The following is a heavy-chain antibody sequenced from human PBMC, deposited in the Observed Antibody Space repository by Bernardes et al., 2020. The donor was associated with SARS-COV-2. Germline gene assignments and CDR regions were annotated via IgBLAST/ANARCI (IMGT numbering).Heavy chain of an antibody. CDR3: AKELAYGTTWRDYKYCFGMDV. J-gene: IGHJ6*02. CDR2: IRGPGRT. V-gene: IGHV3-23*01. Sequence: VGSLRLSCEASGFTFRTYAMSWVRQAPGTGLEWVSDIRGPGRTYYADSVKGRFTISRDNSKNTLYLEMNSLRAEDTAIYYCAKELAYGTTWRDYKYCFGMDVWGQGTTVTVSS. D-gene: IGHD3-10*01. CDR1: GFTFRTYA.